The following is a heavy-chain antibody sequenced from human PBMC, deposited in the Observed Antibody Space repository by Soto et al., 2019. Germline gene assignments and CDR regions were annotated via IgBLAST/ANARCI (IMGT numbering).Heavy chain of an antibody. J-gene: IGHJ4*02. CDR3: ARGAYYDFWSGYYRIDY. V-gene: IGHV3-23*01. CDR1: GFTFSSYA. CDR2: ISGSGGST. D-gene: IGHD3-3*01. Sequence: GGSLRLSCAASGFTFSSYAMSWVRQAPGKGLEWVSAISGSGGSTYYADSVKGRFTISRDNSKNTLYLQMNSLRAEDTAVYYCARGAYYDFWSGYYRIDYWGQGTLVTVSS.